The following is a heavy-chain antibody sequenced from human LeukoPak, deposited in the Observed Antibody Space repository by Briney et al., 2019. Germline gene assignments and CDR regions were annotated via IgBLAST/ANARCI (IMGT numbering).Heavy chain of an antibody. J-gene: IGHJ5*02. CDR3: ARPYYSDSRIDP. D-gene: IGHD3-22*01. CDR1: GGSISSGDYY. Sequence: SETLSLTCTVSGGSISSGDYYWSWIRQPPGKGLEWIAYMYYSGSTYYNPSLKGRVTMSADTSKNQLSLKLSSVTAADTAVYYCARPYYSDSRIDPWGQGILVTVSS. V-gene: IGHV4-30-4*01. CDR2: MYYSGST.